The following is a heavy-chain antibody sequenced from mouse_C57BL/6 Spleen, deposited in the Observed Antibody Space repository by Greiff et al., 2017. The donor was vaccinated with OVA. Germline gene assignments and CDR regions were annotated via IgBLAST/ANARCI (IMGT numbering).Heavy chain of an antibody. J-gene: IGHJ4*01. CDR2: IDPETGGT. CDR3: TRPTMASTRAMDY. CDR1: GYTFTDYE. D-gene: IGHD2-10*01. V-gene: IGHV1-15*01. Sequence: QVQLKESGAELVRPGASVTLSCKASGYTFTDYEMHWVKQTPVHGLEWIGAIDPETGGTAYNQKFKGKAILTADKSSSTAYMELRSLTSEDSAVYYCTRPTMASTRAMDYWGQGTSVTVSS.